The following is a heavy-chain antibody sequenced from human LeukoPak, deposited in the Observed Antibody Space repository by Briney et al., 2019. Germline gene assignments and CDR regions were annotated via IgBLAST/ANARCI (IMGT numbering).Heavy chain of an antibody. CDR1: GFTFSSYA. CDR2: ISGSGGST. V-gene: IGHV3-23*01. Sequence: GGSLRLSCAASGFTFSSYAMSWVRQAPGKGLEWVSAISGSGGSTNYADSVKGRFTISRDNSKNTLYLQMNSLRAEDTAVYYCAKVPRLLWFGELDYWGQGTLVTVSS. J-gene: IGHJ4*02. CDR3: AKVPRLLWFGELDY. D-gene: IGHD3-10*01.